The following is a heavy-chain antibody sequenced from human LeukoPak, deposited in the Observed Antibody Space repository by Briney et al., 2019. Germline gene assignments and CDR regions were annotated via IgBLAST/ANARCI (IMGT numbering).Heavy chain of an antibody. J-gene: IGHJ4*02. Sequence: PGGSLRLSCAASGFTFSGSAMHWVRQASGKGLEWVGRIRSKANSYATAYAASVKGRFTISRDDSKNTAYLQMNSLKTEDTAVYYCAKYPAAEGGYWGQGTLVTVSS. CDR3: AKYPAAEGGY. D-gene: IGHD6-13*01. CDR2: IRSKANSYAT. V-gene: IGHV3-73*01. CDR1: GFTFSGSA.